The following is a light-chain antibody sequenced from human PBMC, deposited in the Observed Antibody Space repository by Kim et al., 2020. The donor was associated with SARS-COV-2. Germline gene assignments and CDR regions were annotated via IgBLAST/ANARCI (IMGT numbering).Light chain of an antibody. CDR3: QQRRNWPPT. CDR1: QSVYSY. CDR2: DAS. V-gene: IGKV3-11*01. J-gene: IGKJ4*01. Sequence: SPGERATLSCRASQSVYSYLAWYQHKRGQAPRLLIYDASNRATDIPARFSGSGSGTDFTLTISSLEAEDFAVYYCQQRRNWPPTFGGGTKVDIK.